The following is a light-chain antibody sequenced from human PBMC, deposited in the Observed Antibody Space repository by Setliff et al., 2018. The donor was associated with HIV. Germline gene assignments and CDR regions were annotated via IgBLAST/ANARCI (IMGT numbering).Light chain of an antibody. Sequence: VLTQSPATLSLSPGERATLSCRATQSFDSDMSLAWYQQRPGQAPRLLIYDASNRATGIPARFSASGSGTDFTLTISSLEPEDFAVYFCQQRSYWPPSITVGQGTRLEIK. J-gene: IGKJ5*01. V-gene: IGKV3-11*01. CDR2: DAS. CDR3: QQRSYWPPSIT. CDR1: QSFDSDMS.